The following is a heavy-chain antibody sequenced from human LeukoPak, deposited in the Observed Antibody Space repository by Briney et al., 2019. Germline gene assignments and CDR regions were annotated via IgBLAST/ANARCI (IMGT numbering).Heavy chain of an antibody. CDR3: ARGRRLRLLWFGGTTTNTDAFDI. V-gene: IGHV4-61*02. CDR1: GGSISSGSYY. CDR2: IYTSGST. D-gene: IGHD3-10*01. Sequence: PSQTLSLTCTVSGGSISSGSYYWSWIRQPAGKGLEWIGRIYTSGSTNYNPSLKSRVTISVDTSKNQFSLKLSSVTAADTAVYYCARGRRLRLLWFGGTTTNTDAFDIWGQGTMVTVSS. J-gene: IGHJ3*02.